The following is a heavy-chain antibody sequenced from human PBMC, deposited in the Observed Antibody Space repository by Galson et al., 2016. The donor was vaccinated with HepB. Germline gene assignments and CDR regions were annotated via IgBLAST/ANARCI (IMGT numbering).Heavy chain of an antibody. Sequence: SLRLSCAASGFTFTRYAMTWVRQAPGKGLEWVSSITSSGGNTYYTDSVRGGFTISRDNSQNTLLLQMNTLRAEDTAVYFCVRGVYGDHGWFDYWGQGTLVTVSS. CDR1: GFTFTRYA. V-gene: IGHV3-23*01. D-gene: IGHD4-17*01. CDR3: VRGVYGDHGWFDY. CDR2: ITSSGGNT. J-gene: IGHJ4*02.